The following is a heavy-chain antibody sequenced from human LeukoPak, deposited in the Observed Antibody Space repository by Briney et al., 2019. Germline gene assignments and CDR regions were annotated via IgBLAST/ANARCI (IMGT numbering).Heavy chain of an antibody. J-gene: IGHJ6*03. CDR2: IYYSGST. V-gene: IGHV4-39*07. CDR1: GGSISSSSYY. Sequence: KTSETLSLTCTVSGGSISSSSYYWGCIRQPPGKGLECIGSIYYSGSTYYNPSLKSRVTISVDTSKNQFSLKLSSVTAADTAVYYCAREGTPPDFWSGWGDYYYYMDVWGKGTTVTVSS. D-gene: IGHD3-3*01. CDR3: AREGTPPDFWSGWGDYYYYMDV.